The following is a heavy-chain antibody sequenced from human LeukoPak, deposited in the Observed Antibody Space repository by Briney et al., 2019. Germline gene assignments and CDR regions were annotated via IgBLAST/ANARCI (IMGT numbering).Heavy chain of an antibody. CDR3: ARDSAYCSSTSCYCDY. J-gene: IGHJ4*02. Sequence: ASVKVSCKASGYTFTSYYMHWVRQVPGQGLEWMGIINPSDGSTSYAHKFQGRVTMTRDTSTSTVYMELSSLRSEDTAVYYCARDSAYCSSTSCYCDYWGQGTLVTVSS. CDR1: GYTFTSYY. D-gene: IGHD2-2*01. CDR2: INPSDGST. V-gene: IGHV1-46*01.